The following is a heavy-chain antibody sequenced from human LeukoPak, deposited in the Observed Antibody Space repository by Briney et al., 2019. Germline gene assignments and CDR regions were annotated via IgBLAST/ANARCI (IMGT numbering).Heavy chain of an antibody. Sequence: SETLSLTCTVYGYSITTNYYWAWIRQSPGTGLEWIGSVYHNGETYYNPSLKSRVITSVDTSKNEFSLRLTSVTAADTAVYYCVTPRSWELSDMAVWGKGTTVIVSS. D-gene: IGHD1-26*01. V-gene: IGHV4-38-2*02. CDR3: VTPRSWELSDMAV. CDR2: VYHNGET. CDR1: GYSITTNYY. J-gene: IGHJ6*03.